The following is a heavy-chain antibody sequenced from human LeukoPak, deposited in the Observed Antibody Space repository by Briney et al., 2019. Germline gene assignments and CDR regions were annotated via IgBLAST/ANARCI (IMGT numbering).Heavy chain of an antibody. D-gene: IGHD3-10*01. CDR1: GFSSSSYE. Sequence: GGSLRLSCVASGFSSSSYEMTWVRQAPGKGPEWVSHISSSGNIIHYADSVKGRFTISRDNAKNSLYLQMYSLRAEDTAIYYCARVIRGYGSGTYYDWFDPWGQGTLVIVSS. J-gene: IGHJ5*02. V-gene: IGHV3-48*03. CDR3: ARVIRGYGSGTYYDWFDP. CDR2: ISSSGNII.